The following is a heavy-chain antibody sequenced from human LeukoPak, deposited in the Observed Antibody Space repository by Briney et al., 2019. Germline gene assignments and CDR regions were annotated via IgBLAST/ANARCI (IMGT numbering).Heavy chain of an antibody. V-gene: IGHV4-4*07. CDR1: GGSISSYY. J-gene: IGHJ4*02. D-gene: IGHD3-3*01. CDR3: ARREVTIFGEVIKQRKYYFDY. Sequence: SETLSLTCTVSGGSISSYYWSWIRQPAGKGLEWIGRIYTSGSTNYNPSLKSRVTMSVDTSKNQFSLKLSSVTAADTAVYYCARREVTIFGEVIKQRKYYFDYWGQGTLVTVSS. CDR2: IYTSGST.